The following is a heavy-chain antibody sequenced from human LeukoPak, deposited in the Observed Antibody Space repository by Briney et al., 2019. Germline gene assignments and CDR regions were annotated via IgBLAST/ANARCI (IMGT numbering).Heavy chain of an antibody. Sequence: PSETLSLTCAVYGGSFSGYYWSWIRQPAGKGLEWIGRIYTSGSTNYNPSLKSRVTMSVDTSKNQFSLKLSSVTAADTAMYYCARGYYDRSGHSPFDALDIWGQGTMVTVSS. J-gene: IGHJ3*02. D-gene: IGHD3-22*01. CDR2: IYTSGST. CDR3: ARGYYDRSGHSPFDALDI. V-gene: IGHV4-59*10. CDR1: GGSFSGYY.